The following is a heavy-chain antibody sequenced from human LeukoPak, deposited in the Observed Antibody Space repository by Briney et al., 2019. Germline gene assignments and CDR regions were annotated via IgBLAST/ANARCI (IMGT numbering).Heavy chain of an antibody. J-gene: IGHJ4*02. CDR3: ATALYSSSWYAIDY. Sequence: SETLSLTCTVSGGSISSGSYYWSWIRQPAGKGLEWIGRIYTSGSTNYNPSLKSRVTISVDTSKNQFSLKLSSVTAADTPVYYGATALYSSSWYAIDYWGQGTLVTVSS. CDR1: GGSISSGSYY. CDR2: IYTSGST. D-gene: IGHD6-13*01. V-gene: IGHV4-61*02.